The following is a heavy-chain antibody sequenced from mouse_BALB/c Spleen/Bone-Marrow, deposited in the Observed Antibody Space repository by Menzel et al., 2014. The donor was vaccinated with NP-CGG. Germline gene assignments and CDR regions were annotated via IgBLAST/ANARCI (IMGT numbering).Heavy chain of an antibody. Sequence: VQLVESGAELVRPGSPVKISCKASGYPFSSYWMNWVKQRPGQGLEWIGQIYPGDGETNYNGKFKGNATLTADKSSSTAYMQLISLTSEDSAVYFCARKYGDYWGQGTTLTVSS. J-gene: IGHJ2*01. CDR3: ARKYGDY. V-gene: IGHV1-80*01. CDR1: GYPFSSYW. CDR2: IYPGDGET. D-gene: IGHD2-10*02.